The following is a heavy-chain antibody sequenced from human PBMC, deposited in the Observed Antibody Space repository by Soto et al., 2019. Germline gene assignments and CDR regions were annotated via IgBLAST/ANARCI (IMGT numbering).Heavy chain of an antibody. Sequence: PGGSLRLSCAASGVTFSSYAMHWVRKAPGKGLEWVAVISCDGSNKYYADSVKGRFTISRDNSKNTLYLQMNSLRAEDTAVYCARDVESGSSQYYYYYYGMDVWGQGTTVTVSS. CDR3: ARDVESGSSQYYYYYYGMDV. J-gene: IGHJ6*02. D-gene: IGHD1-26*01. CDR1: GVTFSSYA. CDR2: ISCDGSNK. V-gene: IGHV3-30-3*01.